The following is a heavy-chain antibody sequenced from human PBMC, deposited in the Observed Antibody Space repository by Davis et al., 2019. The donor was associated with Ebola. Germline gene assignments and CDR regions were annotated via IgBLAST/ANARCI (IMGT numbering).Heavy chain of an antibody. D-gene: IGHD2-21*02. J-gene: IGHJ6*04. Sequence: APSVKVSCKASVYTFTGYYMHWVRQAPGQGLEWMGRINPNSGGTNYAQKFQGRVTMTRDTSISTAYMELSRLRSDDTAVYYCARPGGDPDYGMDVWGKGTTVTVSS. CDR1: VYTFTGYY. CDR2: INPNSGGT. V-gene: IGHV1-2*06. CDR3: ARPGGDPDYGMDV.